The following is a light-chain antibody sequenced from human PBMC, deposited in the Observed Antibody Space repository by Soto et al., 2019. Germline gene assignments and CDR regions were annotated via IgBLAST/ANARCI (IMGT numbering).Light chain of an antibody. CDR2: GAS. CDR3: QQYNTWIT. CDR1: QSVSSN. Sequence: EIVMTQSPATLSVSPGERATLSCRASQSVSSNLAWYQQKPGQAPRLLIYGASTRATGIPARFSGSGSGTEFPLTISSLQSEDFAVYYCQQYNTWITFGQGTRLEIK. V-gene: IGKV3-15*01. J-gene: IGKJ5*01.